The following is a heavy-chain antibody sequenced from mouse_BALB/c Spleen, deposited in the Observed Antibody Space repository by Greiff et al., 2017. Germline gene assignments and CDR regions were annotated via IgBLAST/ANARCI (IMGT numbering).Heavy chain of an antibody. Sequence: EVKLVESGGGLVKPGGSLKLSCAASGFTFSSYAMSWVRQTPEKRLEWVASISSGGSTYYPDSVKGRFTISRDNARNILYLQMSSLRSEDTAMYYCARDGSYYRYDVDYWGQGTSVTVSS. CDR3: ARDGSYYRYDVDY. V-gene: IGHV5-6-5*01. D-gene: IGHD2-14*01. J-gene: IGHJ4*01. CDR2: ISSGGST. CDR1: GFTFSSYA.